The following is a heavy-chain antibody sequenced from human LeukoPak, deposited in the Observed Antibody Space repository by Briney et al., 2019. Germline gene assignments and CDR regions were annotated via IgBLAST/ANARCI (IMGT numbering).Heavy chain of an antibody. V-gene: IGHV3-23*01. CDR2: ISGSGGST. D-gene: IGHD2-8*01. J-gene: IGHJ3*02. CDR1: GFTFSNYG. Sequence: PGGSLRLSCAASGFTFSNYGMHWVRQAPGKGLEWVSAISGSGGSTYYADSVKGRFTISRDNSKNTLYLQMNSLRAEDTAVYYCARQNGTGPRGAFDIWGQGTMVTVSS. CDR3: ARQNGTGPRGAFDI.